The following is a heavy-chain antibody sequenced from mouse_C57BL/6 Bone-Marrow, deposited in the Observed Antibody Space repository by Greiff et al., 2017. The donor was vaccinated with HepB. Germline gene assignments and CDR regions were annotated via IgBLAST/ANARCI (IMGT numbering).Heavy chain of an antibody. CDR1: GYTFTDYY. D-gene: IGHD2-4*01. CDR2: INPNNGGT. J-gene: IGHJ4*01. CDR3: ATRMITTHYYAMDY. V-gene: IGHV1-26*01. Sequence: EVQLQQSGPELVKPGASVKISCKASGYTFTDYYMNWVKQSHGKSLEWIGDINPNNGGTSYNQKFKGKATLTVDKSSSTAYMELRSLTSEDSAVYYCATRMITTHYYAMDYWGQGTSVTVSS.